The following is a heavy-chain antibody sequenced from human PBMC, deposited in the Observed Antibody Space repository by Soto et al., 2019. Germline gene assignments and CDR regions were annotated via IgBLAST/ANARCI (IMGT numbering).Heavy chain of an antibody. J-gene: IGHJ5*02. D-gene: IGHD3-10*01. Sequence: SETLSLTCSVSGASISDPSYYWGWIRQPPGKGLEWIGTVDYSGTTSYNPSLRGRGIISVDASKNHFSLKVISVTAADTAVYYCARRTPLYASESSRFDPWGQGTLVTVSS. V-gene: IGHV4-39*02. CDR3: ARRTPLYASESSRFDP. CDR1: GASISDPSYY. CDR2: VDYSGTT.